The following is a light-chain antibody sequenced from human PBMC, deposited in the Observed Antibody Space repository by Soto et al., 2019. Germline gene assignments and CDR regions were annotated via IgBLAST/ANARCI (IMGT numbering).Light chain of an antibody. CDR1: SSDVGSYNS. CDR2: DVS. J-gene: IGLJ1*01. Sequence: QSALAQPASVSGSPGQSITISCTGTSSDVGSYNSVSWYQQYPCKAPTLMIHDVSNRPSGVSNRFSGSKSGNTASLTISGLQAEDEADYYCSSFTSSSSYVFGSGTKVTVL. V-gene: IGLV2-14*03. CDR3: SSFTSSSSYV.